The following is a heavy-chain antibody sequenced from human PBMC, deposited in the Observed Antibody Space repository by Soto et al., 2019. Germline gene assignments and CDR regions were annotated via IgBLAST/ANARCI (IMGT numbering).Heavy chain of an antibody. CDR2: VNPSSGST. J-gene: IGHJ5*02. D-gene: IGHD1-26*01. Sequence: ASVNVSCKTSGYTFTNYYIHWVRQAPGQGLEWMGIVNPSSGSTSYPQKFQGRVTMTRETSTSKVYMDLSSLKSEDTAVYYCAKGSSGSYLNWSGHWGQGKMVIVSA. CDR3: AKGSSGSYLNWSGH. V-gene: IGHV1-46*01. CDR1: GYTFTNYY.